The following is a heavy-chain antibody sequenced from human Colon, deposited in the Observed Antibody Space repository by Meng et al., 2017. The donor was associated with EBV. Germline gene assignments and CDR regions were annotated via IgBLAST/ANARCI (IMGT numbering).Heavy chain of an antibody. V-gene: IGHV4-30-4*01. CDR3: ASYGPCSGNNCPLSSFDH. CDR1: AGSVRSGGSH. J-gene: IGHJ4*02. Sequence: VWLQECVPCAVTPLQPASLICTAPAGSVRSGGSHLSSIRQPPGKCLEWIGDMYYSGSTYYTPTLRSRITISVDTSKNHFSLRLSSVTDADTAVYYCASYGPCSGNNCPLSSFDHWGQGTLVTVSS. CDR2: MYYSGST. D-gene: IGHD2-15*01.